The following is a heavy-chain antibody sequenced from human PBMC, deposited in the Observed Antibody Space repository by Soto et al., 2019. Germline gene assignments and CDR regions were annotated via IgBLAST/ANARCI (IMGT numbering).Heavy chain of an antibody. CDR3: ARRRKGRDFWSGDYTNYYYYGMEV. J-gene: IGHJ6*02. CDR2: INHSGST. V-gene: IGHV4-34*01. D-gene: IGHD3-3*01. CDR1: GGAFSGYY. Sequence: PSVTLSLTCAGYGGAFSGYYWSWIRQPPGKGLEWIGEINHSGSTNYNPSLKSRVTISVDTSKNQFSLKLSSVTAADTAVCSCARRRKGRDFWSGDYTNYYYYGMEVWRQGTTVAVSS.